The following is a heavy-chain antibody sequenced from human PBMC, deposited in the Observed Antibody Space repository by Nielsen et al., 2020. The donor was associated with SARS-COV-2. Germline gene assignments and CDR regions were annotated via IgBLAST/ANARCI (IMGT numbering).Heavy chain of an antibody. V-gene: IGHV4-39*01. J-gene: IGHJ5*02. D-gene: IGHD3-10*01. CDR2: IYYSGST. Sequence: VRQMPGKGLEWIGSIYYSGSTYYNPSLKSRVTISVDTSKNQFSLKLSSVTAADTAVYYCAREGYYGSGSYYNVVWFDPWGQGTLVTVSS. CDR3: AREGYYGSGSYYNVVWFDP.